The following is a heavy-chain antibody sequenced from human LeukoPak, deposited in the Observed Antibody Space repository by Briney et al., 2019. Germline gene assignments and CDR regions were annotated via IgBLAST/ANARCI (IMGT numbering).Heavy chain of an antibody. CDR3: AKGTIVDRLVFSFDV. V-gene: IGHV3-23*01. J-gene: IGHJ6*02. Sequence: PGGSLRLSCAASGISFSIYAMTWVRQALGKGLHWVSGINDRGTYTYYADSVKGRFTISRDNSKNMLYLQMYSLRAEDTAVYYCAKGTIVDRLVFSFDVWGQGTTVNVS. D-gene: IGHD3-16*01. CDR2: INDRGTYT. CDR1: GISFSIYA.